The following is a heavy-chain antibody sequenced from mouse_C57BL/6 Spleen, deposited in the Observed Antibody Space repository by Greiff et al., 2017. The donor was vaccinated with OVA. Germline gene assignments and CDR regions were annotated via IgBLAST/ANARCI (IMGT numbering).Heavy chain of an antibody. V-gene: IGHV1-39*01. CDR1: GYSFTDYN. J-gene: IGHJ4*01. D-gene: IGHD1-1*01. CDR3: ASPSDYYGSSYAMDY. CDR2: INPNYGTT. Sequence: EVKLMESGPELVKPGASVKISCKASGYSFTDYNMNWVKQSNGKSLEWIGVINPNYGTTSYNQKFKGKATLTVDQSSSTAYMQLNSLTSEDSAVYYCASPSDYYGSSYAMDYWGQGTSVTVSS.